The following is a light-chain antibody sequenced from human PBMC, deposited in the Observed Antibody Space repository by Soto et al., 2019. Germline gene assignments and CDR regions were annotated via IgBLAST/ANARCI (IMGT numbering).Light chain of an antibody. V-gene: IGKV1-39*01. CDR1: HDISTF. CDR3: QKSYNTPLN. CDR2: AAS. J-gene: IGKJ3*01. Sequence: DIQFTQSPCLLSASIGDIVTITWRASHDISTFLASYQQKPGKAPKFLIYAASSLQSGVPSRFSGSGSGTDFTLTISSLQPEDFATYYCQKSYNTPLNFGPGTKVDIK.